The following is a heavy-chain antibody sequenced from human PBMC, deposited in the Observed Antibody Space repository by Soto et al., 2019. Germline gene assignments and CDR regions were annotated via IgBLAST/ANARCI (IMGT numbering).Heavy chain of an antibody. J-gene: IGHJ3*02. Sequence: QVQLQESGPGLVKPSQTLSLTCTVSGGSISTGGYYWSWIRQHPGRGLEWIGYIYHSGMTFSNPSLQSRVAISLDTSKNKFSLKLSSVTAADTAVYYWAKVRWELHDAFDIWGQGTMVSVSS. CDR1: GGSISTGGYY. D-gene: IGHD1-26*01. V-gene: IGHV4-31*03. CDR2: IYHSGMT. CDR3: AKVRWELHDAFDI.